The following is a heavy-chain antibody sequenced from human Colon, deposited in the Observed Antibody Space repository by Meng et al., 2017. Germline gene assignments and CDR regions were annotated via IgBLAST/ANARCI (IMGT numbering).Heavy chain of an antibody. CDR2: IKTDGSIT. V-gene: IGHV3-74*01. D-gene: IGHD3-16*01. CDR1: GFAFSAHW. J-gene: IGHJ4*02. Sequence: GGSLRLSCAASGFAFSAHWMHWVRQSEERGLEWVTLIKTDGSITGYADSVKGRFTISRDNAKNMLYLQMNSLRAEDTAVYYCARDPHYGTSDSWGQGTVVTVSS. CDR3: ARDPHYGTSDS.